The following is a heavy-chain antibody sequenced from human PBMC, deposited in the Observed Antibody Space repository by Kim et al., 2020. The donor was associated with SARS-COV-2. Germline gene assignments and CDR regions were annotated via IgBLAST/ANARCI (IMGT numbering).Heavy chain of an antibody. J-gene: IGHJ6*02. Sequence: GGSLRLSCAASGFTFSSYWMHWVRQAPGKGLVWVSRINSDGSSTSYADSVKGRFTISRDNAKNTLYLQMNSLRAEDTAVYYCARVMFPMVRGADYYYYYGMDVWGQGTTVTVSS. V-gene: IGHV3-74*01. CDR3: ARVMFPMVRGADYYYYYGMDV. CDR2: INSDGSST. CDR1: GFTFSSYW. D-gene: IGHD3-10*01.